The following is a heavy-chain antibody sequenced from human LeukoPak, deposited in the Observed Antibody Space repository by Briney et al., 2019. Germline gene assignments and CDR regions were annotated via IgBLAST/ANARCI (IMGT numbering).Heavy chain of an antibody. CDR3: VRDDWGPAEG. V-gene: IGHV3-7*03. Sequence: GRSLRLSCAASGFTFSSYGMHWVRQAPGKGLEWVANTDSYGSEIYYVDSVKGRFTISRDNAKKSIYLEMNNLRVEDTAVYYCVRDDWGPAEGWGPGTLVTVSS. CDR2: TDSYGSEI. D-gene: IGHD3-16*01. CDR1: GFTFSSYG. J-gene: IGHJ4*02.